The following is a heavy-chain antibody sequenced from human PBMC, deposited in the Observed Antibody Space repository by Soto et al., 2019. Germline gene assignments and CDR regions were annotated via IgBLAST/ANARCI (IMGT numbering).Heavy chain of an antibody. V-gene: IGHV3-23*01. CDR1: GFTFSTYA. CDR3: AKAEGSSYGTEYSQH. D-gene: IGHD6-13*01. Sequence: EVQLLEAGGGLVQPGGSLRLSCAASGFTFSTYAMNWVRQAPGKGLEWVSLIISSGGSTYYADSEKGRFTISRDNSKNTLYLQMKCVRADDTAVYNCAKAEGSSYGTEYSQHCGQGTLVTVSS. CDR2: IISSGGST. J-gene: IGHJ1*01.